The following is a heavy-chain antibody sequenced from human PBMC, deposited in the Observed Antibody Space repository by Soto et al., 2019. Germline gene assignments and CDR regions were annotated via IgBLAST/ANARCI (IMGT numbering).Heavy chain of an antibody. CDR2: TYYRSTWRH. CDR3: ARGVAGSGFDL. CDR1: GDSVSSNTAA. J-gene: IGHJ4*02. V-gene: IGHV6-1*01. Sequence: SQTRSLPCAISGDSVSSNTAALNWIRSSPSRGLEWLGRTYYRSTWRHDYAVSVKSRITVNPDTSKNHFSLQLNSVTPDDPAVYYCARGVAGSGFDLWGQGTLVTISS. D-gene: IGHD6-19*01.